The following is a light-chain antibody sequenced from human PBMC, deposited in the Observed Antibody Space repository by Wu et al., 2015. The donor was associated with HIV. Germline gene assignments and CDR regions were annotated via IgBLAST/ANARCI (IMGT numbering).Light chain of an antibody. CDR1: QSVGID. Sequence: EIVMTQSPVTLSVSPGERATLSCRTSQSVGIDLAWYQQKPGQAPRLLIYGASTRATGLPARFSGSGSGTDFSLTISSLQSEDFAVYYCQQYNYWPRTFGQGTKVEI. CDR2: GAS. V-gene: IGKV3-15*01. CDR3: QQYNYWPRT. J-gene: IGKJ1*01.